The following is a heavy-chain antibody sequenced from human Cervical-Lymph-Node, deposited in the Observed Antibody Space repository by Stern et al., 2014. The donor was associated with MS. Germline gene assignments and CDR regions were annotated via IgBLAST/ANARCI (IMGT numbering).Heavy chain of an antibody. D-gene: IGHD1-14*01. CDR1: GYNFNIYW. CDR2: IYPGDSDT. J-gene: IGHJ4*02. Sequence: VQLVESGTEVRKPGESLKISCKGSGYNFNIYWIAWVRQMPGKGLEWMGIIYPGDSDTRYSPSFQGHVTFSVDKSISTAYLHLSGLKASDTAMYYCARQTTGGYSDYWVQGTLVAVSS. CDR3: ARQTTGGYSDY. V-gene: IGHV5-51*01.